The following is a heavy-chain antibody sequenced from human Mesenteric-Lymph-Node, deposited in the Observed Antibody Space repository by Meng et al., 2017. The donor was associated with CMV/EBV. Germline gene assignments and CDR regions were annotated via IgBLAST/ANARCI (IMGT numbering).Heavy chain of an antibody. V-gene: IGHV3-11*01. CDR1: GFTFSDYY. Sequence: GGSLRLSCAASGFTFSDYYMTWIRQAPGKGLEWVSHISDSGRTIYYADSVKGRFTISRDNGKNSLYLQMNSLRAEDTAVYYCARARGGIAVLLPDYWGQGTLVTVSS. CDR3: ARARGGIAVLLPDY. D-gene: IGHD6-19*01. CDR2: ISDSGRTI. J-gene: IGHJ4*02.